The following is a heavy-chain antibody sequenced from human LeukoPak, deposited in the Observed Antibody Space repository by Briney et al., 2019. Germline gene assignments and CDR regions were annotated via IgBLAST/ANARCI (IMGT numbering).Heavy chain of an antibody. CDR3: ARGRNCGGDCYPHDAFDI. Sequence: GGSLRLSCAASGFTFSNYAIHWVRQAPGKGLEWVAYISWDGSNKFYADSVKGRFTISRDDSKNTLYMQMNSLRPDDTAVYYCARGRNCGGDCYPHDAFDIWGQGTMVTVSS. CDR2: ISWDGSNK. D-gene: IGHD2-21*02. CDR1: GFTFSNYA. J-gene: IGHJ3*02. V-gene: IGHV3-30-3*01.